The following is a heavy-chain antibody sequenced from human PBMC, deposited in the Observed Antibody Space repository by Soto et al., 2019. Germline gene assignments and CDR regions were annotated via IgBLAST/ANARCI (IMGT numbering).Heavy chain of an antibody. Sequence: SETLSLTCAVYGGSFSGYYWSWIRQPPGKGLEWIGEINHSGSTNYNPSLKSRVTISVDTSKNQFSLKLSSVTAADTAVYYCSENIHHGMDVWGQGTTVTVSS. CDR2: INHSGST. D-gene: IGHD5-18*01. CDR1: GGSFSGYY. V-gene: IGHV4-34*01. CDR3: SENIHHGMDV. J-gene: IGHJ6*02.